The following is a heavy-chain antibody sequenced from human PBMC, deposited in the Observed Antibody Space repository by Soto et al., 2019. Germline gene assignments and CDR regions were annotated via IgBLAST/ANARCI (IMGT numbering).Heavy chain of an antibody. Sequence: ESGGGLVQPGRSLRLSCAASGFTFDDYAMHWVRQAPGKGLEWVSGISWNSGSIGYADSVKGRFTISRDNAKNSLYLQMNSLRAEDTALYYCAKDRGDYGSDFDYWGQGTLVTVSS. CDR1: GFTFDDYA. CDR3: AKDRGDYGSDFDY. V-gene: IGHV3-9*01. CDR2: ISWNSGSI. D-gene: IGHD4-17*01. J-gene: IGHJ4*02.